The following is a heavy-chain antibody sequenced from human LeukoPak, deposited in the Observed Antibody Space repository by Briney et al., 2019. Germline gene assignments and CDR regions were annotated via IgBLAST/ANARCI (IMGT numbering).Heavy chain of an antibody. D-gene: IGHD3-3*01. Sequence: PSETLSLTCAVSGYSISSGYYWGWIRQPPGKGLEWIGSIYHSGSTYYNPSLKSRVTISVDTSKNQFSLKLSSVTAADTAVYYCASRYYDFWSGYSYFDYWGQGTLVTVSS. J-gene: IGHJ4*02. V-gene: IGHV4-38-2*01. CDR1: GYSISSGYY. CDR3: ASRYYDFWSGYSYFDY. CDR2: IYHSGST.